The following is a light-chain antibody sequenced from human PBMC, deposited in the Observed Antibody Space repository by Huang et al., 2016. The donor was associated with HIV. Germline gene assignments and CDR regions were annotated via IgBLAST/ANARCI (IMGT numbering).Light chain of an antibody. J-gene: IGKJ1*01. CDR3: QQYAGSPWT. CDR1: QRIRADY. CDR2: AAS. Sequence: EIVLTQSPGTLSLYPGERATLSGRASQRIRADYLAWYQQKPGQAPRLLIYAASSTATGIPDRFSGSGSGTDFTLTIYRLEPEDFAVYFCQQYAGSPWTFGQGTKVEIK. V-gene: IGKV3-20*01.